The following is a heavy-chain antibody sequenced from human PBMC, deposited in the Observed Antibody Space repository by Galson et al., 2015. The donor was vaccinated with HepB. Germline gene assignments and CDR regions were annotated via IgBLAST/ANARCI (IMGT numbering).Heavy chain of an antibody. CDR3: ASRYCSSSSCSGAHFFYYGLDV. V-gene: IGHV5-10-1*01. CDR1: GYTFTNYW. CDR2: IDPSDSYS. D-gene: IGHD2-2*01. Sequence: QSGAEVKNPGESLRISCEGSGYTFTNYWITWVRRVPGKGLEWLGRIDPSDSYSNYNPSFEGHVTISVDTSIATAYLQWSSLTASDTAFYSCASRYCSSSSCSGAHFFYYGLDVWGQGTTVTVSS. J-gene: IGHJ6*02.